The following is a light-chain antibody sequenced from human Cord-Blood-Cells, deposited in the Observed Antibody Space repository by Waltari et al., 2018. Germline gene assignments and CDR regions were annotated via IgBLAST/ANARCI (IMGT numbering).Light chain of an antibody. CDR1: QSISSY. J-gene: IGKJ2*01. CDR3: QQSYSTPLNT. Sequence: DIQMTQSPSPLSASVGDRVTITCRASQSISSYLNWYQQKPGKAPKLLIYAASSLQSGVPSRFSGSGSGTDFTLNNSSQQPEDCATYYGQQSYSTPLNTFGQGTTLEIK. V-gene: IGKV1-39*01. CDR2: AAS.